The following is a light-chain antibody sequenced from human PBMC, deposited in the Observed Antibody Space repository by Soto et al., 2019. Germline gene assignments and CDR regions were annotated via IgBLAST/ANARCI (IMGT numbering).Light chain of an antibody. Sequence: QSALTQPASVSGSLGQSITISCTGTSSDVGAYNYVSWYQLHPGKAPKLMIYDVTNRPSGIPNRFSGSKSGNTASLTISGLQAADEANYYCNSYRTAYTRYVVGTGTKVTVL. CDR1: SSDVGAYNY. J-gene: IGLJ1*01. CDR2: DVT. V-gene: IGLV2-14*01. CDR3: NSYRTAYTRYV.